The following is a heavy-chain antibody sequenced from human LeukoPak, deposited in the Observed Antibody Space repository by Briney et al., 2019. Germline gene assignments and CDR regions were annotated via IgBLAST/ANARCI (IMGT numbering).Heavy chain of an antibody. V-gene: IGHV4-59*12. CDR3: ARECYYDSSGYTYYFDY. J-gene: IGHJ4*02. D-gene: IGHD3-22*01. CDR1: GGSISSYY. CDR2: IYYSGST. Sequence: SETLSLTCTVSGGSISSYYWSWIRQPPGKGLEWIGYIYYSGSTNYNPSLKSRVTISVDTSKNQFSLKLSSVTAADTAVYYCARECYYDSSGYTYYFDYWGQGTLVTVSS.